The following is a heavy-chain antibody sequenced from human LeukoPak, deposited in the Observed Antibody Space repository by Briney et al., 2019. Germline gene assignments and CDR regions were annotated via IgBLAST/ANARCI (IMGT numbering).Heavy chain of an antibody. D-gene: IGHD1-26*01. J-gene: IGHJ4*02. CDR3: ARDLSGSQRGGYFDY. CDR2: MNPNSGNT. Sequence: GASAKVSCKASGYTFTNYDINWVRQATGQGLEWMGWMNPNSGNTGYAQKFQGRVTITRNTSITTAYMELSSLRSEDTAVYYCARDLSGSQRGGYFDYWGQGTLVAVSS. V-gene: IGHV1-8*03. CDR1: GYTFTNYD.